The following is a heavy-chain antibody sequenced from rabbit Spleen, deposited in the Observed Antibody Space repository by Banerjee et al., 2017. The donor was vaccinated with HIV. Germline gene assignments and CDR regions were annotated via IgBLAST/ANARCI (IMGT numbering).Heavy chain of an antibody. CDR2: IDGGSRGNS. CDR1: GFSFSINDY. J-gene: IGHJ5*01. CDR3: ARDDGSGYSSYPNWLDL. Sequence: QEQLVESGGGLVQPEGSLTLTCTASGFSFSINDYICWVRQAPGKGLEWIACIDGGSRGNSHYATWAKGRFTISKTSSTTVTLQMPSLTGADTATYFCARDDGSGYSSYPNWLDLWGPGTLVTVS. D-gene: IGHD1-1*01. V-gene: IGHV1S45*01.